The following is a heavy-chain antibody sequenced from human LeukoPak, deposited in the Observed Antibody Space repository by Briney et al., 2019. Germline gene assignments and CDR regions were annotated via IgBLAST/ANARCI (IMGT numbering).Heavy chain of an antibody. CDR2: IKNDESST. V-gene: IGHV3-74*03. J-gene: IGHJ4*02. Sequence: GGSLRLSCAASGFTFSDYWMHWVRQAPGKGLVWVSRIKNDESSTMYADSVKGRFTTTRDNAKNTLYLQMNTLRADDTAVYYCARDGFGTGSNWGQGTLVTVSS. D-gene: IGHD3-16*01. CDR3: ARDGFGTGSN. CDR1: GFTFSDYW.